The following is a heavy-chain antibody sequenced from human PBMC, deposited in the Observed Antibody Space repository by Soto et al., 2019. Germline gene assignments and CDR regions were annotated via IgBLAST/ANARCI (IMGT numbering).Heavy chain of an antibody. D-gene: IGHD3-3*01. Sequence: QVQLQESGPGLVKPSETLSLTCTVSGGSISSFYWSWIRQPPGKGLEWIGYIYYSGSTNYNPSLKCRVTISVDTSNNQFSLKLSSVTAADTAVYYCAKVNDFWTGYYSTNWFDPWGQGTLVTVSS. J-gene: IGHJ5*02. CDR1: GGSISSFY. CDR2: IYYSGST. CDR3: AKVNDFWTGYYSTNWFDP. V-gene: IGHV4-59*01.